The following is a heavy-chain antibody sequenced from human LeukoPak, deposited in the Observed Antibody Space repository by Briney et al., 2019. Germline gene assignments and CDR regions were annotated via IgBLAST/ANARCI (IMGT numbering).Heavy chain of an antibody. CDR2: ISGSGGST. J-gene: IGHJ4*02. D-gene: IGHD3-10*01. CDR3: AKRKYYESGPFDF. Sequence: AGGSLRLSCAASGFTVSSNYMSWVRQAPGKGLEWVSAISGSGGSTYYADSVKGRFTISRDNSKNTLYLQMNSLRAEDTAIYYCAKRKYYESGPFDFWGQGTLVTVSS. V-gene: IGHV3-23*01. CDR1: GFTVSSNY.